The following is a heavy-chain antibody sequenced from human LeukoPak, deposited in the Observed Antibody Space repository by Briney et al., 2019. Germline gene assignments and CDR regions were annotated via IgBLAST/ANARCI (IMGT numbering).Heavy chain of an antibody. CDR3: ARISCNTLGCPTVYSWIDP. CDR2: IYYSENT. J-gene: IGHJ5*02. CDR1: GGSTSSKSYY. V-gene: IGHV4-39*01. D-gene: IGHD4-11*01. Sequence: SETLSLTCNCSGGSTSSKSYYWAWIRQPLGKGLEWIGSIYYSENTYYNPSLKGRVSIIADTAKNQFFLKLSSVTASDTAVYYCARISCNTLGCPTVYSWIDPWGQGILVTVSS.